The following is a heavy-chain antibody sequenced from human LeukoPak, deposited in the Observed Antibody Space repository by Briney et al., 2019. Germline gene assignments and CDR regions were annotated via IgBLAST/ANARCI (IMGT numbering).Heavy chain of an antibody. CDR1: GFTFDDYG. CDR3: ARVSRAVFPGDAFDI. D-gene: IGHD2-21*01. Sequence: GGSLRLSCAASGFTFDDYGMSWVRHAPGKGLERVSGINWNGGSTGYADSVKGRFTISRDNAKNSLYLQMNSLRAEDTALYYCARVSRAVFPGDAFDIWGQGTMVTVSS. V-gene: IGHV3-20*04. CDR2: INWNGGST. J-gene: IGHJ3*02.